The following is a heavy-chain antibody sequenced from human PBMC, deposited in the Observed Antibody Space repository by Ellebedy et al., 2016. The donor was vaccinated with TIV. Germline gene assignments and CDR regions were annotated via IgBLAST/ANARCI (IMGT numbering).Heavy chain of an antibody. Sequence: PGGSLRLSCAASGFTFSSYGMHWVRQAPGKGLEWVAVIWYDGSNKYHADSVKGRFTITRDNSKNTLYLQMNSLRAEDTAVYYCARDRGTTMTFSEDWGQGTLVTVSS. D-gene: IGHD3-22*01. J-gene: IGHJ4*02. CDR3: ARDRGTTMTFSED. CDR1: GFTFSSYG. CDR2: IWYDGSNK. V-gene: IGHV3-33*01.